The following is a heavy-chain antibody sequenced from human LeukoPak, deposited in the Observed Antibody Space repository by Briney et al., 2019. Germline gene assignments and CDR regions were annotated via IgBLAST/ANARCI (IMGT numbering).Heavy chain of an antibody. CDR2: INPNSGGT. Sequence: AASVKVSCKASGYTFTGYYMHWVRQAPGQGLEWMGWINPNSGGTNYAQKFQGRVTMTRDTSISTVYMELSRLRSDDTAVYYCARDQGAAADYYMDVWGKGTTVTISS. CDR1: GYTFTGYY. V-gene: IGHV1-2*02. D-gene: IGHD6-13*01. CDR3: ARDQGAAADYYMDV. J-gene: IGHJ6*03.